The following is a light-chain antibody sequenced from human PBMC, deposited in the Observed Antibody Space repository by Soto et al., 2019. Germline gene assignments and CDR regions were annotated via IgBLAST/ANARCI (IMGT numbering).Light chain of an antibody. V-gene: IGKV2-28*01. CDR1: QSLQHSNGYNY. Sequence: DIVMTQSPLSLPVTPGEPASISCRSSQSLQHSNGYNYLDWYLQKPGQSPQLLIYLGSNRASGVHDRFSGSGSGTDFTLKISRVEAEDVGVYYCMQALQSPRTFGQGTKLEIK. J-gene: IGKJ2*01. CDR2: LGS. CDR3: MQALQSPRT.